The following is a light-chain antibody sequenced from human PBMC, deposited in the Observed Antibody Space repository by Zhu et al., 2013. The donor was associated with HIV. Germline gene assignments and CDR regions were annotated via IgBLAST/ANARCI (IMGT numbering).Light chain of an antibody. CDR3: QQANSLVPMYT. Sequence: DIQMTQSPSSLSASIGDRVTITCRASQGIGKFLAWYQQRPGKVPKLLISATSTLQSGVPSRFSGSGSGTGFTLTISSLQAEDVATYYCQQANSLVPMYTFGQGTKLEI. CDR2: ATS. V-gene: IGKV1-27*01. J-gene: IGKJ2*01. CDR1: QGIGKF.